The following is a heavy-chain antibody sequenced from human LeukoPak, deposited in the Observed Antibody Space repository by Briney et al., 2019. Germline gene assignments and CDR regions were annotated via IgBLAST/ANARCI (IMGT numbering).Heavy chain of an antibody. J-gene: IGHJ4*02. Sequence: GASVKVSCKASGYTFTSYGISWVRQAPGQGLEWMGWISAYNGNTNYAQKLQGRVTMTTDTSTSTAYMELRSLGSDDTAVYYCARDFLGIAAAGIPFDYWGQGTLVTVSS. D-gene: IGHD6-13*01. CDR3: ARDFLGIAAAGIPFDY. CDR2: ISAYNGNT. CDR1: GYTFTSYG. V-gene: IGHV1-18*01.